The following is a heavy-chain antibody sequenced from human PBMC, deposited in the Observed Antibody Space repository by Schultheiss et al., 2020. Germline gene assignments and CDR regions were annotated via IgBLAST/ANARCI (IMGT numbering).Heavy chain of an antibody. CDR2: IWYDGSNK. CDR3: ARGTPYGDYVVDY. Sequence: GGSLRLSCAASGFTFSSYGMHWVRQAPGKGLEWVAVIWYDGSNKYYADSVKGRFTISRDNSKNTLYLQMNSLRAEDTAVYNCARGTPYGDYVVDYWGQGTRVTVSS. J-gene: IGHJ4*02. V-gene: IGHV3-33*01. D-gene: IGHD4-17*01. CDR1: GFTFSSYG.